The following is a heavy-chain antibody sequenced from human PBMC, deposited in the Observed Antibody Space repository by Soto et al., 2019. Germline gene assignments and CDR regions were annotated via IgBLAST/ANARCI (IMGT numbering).Heavy chain of an antibody. CDR1: GFTFSSYW. J-gene: IGHJ6*03. Sequence: GGSLRLSCAASGFTFSSYWMSWVRQAPGKGLEWVATLKQDGSEKYDMASMRVRFTISRDKAKNSLYLQMNSLRAEDTAVYYCARDTEALVVVAAHADYYYYYMDVWEKGPRSPSP. V-gene: IGHV3-7*01. D-gene: IGHD2-15*01. CDR2: LKQDGSEK. CDR3: ARDTEALVVVAAHADYYYYYMDV.